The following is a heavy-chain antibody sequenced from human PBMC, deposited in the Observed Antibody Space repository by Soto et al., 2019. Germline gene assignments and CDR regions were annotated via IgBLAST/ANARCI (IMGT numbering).Heavy chain of an antibody. CDR1: GFTFSSYG. D-gene: IGHD3-10*02. CDR3: AKEIAWPRFGELLPAY. J-gene: IGHJ4*02. CDR2: ISYDGSNK. V-gene: IGHV3-30*18. Sequence: GGSLRLSCAASGFTFSSYGMHWVRQAPGKGLEWVAVISYDGSNKYYADSVKGRFTISRDNSKNTLYLQMNSLRAEDTAVYYCAKEIAWPRFGELLPAYWGQGTLVTVSS.